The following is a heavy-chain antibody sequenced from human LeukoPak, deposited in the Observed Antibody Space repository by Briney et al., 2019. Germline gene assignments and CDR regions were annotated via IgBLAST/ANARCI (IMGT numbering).Heavy chain of an antibody. D-gene: IGHD6-19*01. CDR2: ISSGSTI. J-gene: IGHJ4*02. CDR1: GFTFSSYE. CDR3: ARESIAVAGAPFDY. Sequence: GGSLRLSCAASGFTFSSYEMNWVRQAPGKGLEWVSYISSGSTIYGADSVKGRFTISRDNAKNSLYLQMNSLRAEDTAVYYCARESIAVAGAPFDYWGQGTLVTVSS. V-gene: IGHV3-48*03.